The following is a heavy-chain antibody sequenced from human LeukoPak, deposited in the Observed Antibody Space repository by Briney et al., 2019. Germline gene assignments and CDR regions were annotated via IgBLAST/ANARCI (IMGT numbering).Heavy chain of an antibody. V-gene: IGHV3-48*01. D-gene: IGHD3-16*02. Sequence: PGGSLRLSCAASGFTFSAYSMNWVRQAPGKGLEWVSYISSSGSNIHYADSVKGRFTISRDTGKNSLYLQMSSLRAEDTAVYYCARDSTSLSYWGQGTLVTVSS. J-gene: IGHJ4*02. CDR2: ISSSGSNI. CDR3: ARDSTSLSY. CDR1: GFTFSAYS.